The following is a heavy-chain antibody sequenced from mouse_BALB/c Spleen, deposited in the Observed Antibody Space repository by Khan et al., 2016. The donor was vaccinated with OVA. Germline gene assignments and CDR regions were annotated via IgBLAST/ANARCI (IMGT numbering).Heavy chain of an antibody. V-gene: IGHV2-9*02. Sequence: QVQLQQPGPGLVAPSQSLSITCTVSGFSLTSYCVHWVRQPPGTGLEWLGVIWAGGSTNYNSALTSRLSISKDNSKSQVFLKMNSLQTDDTAMYYCARLEDIWGQGTTLTVSS. CDR1: GFSLTSYC. CDR2: IWAGGST. CDR3: ARLEDI. J-gene: IGHJ2*01. D-gene: IGHD1-3*01.